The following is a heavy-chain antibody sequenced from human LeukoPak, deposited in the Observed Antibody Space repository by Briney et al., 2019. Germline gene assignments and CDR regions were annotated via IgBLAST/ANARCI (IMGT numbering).Heavy chain of an antibody. CDR3: ARACSGGSCYLAAFDM. CDR2: ISASGGST. Sequence: AGGCLRLSCAASRFTFSTYAMSWVRQAPGKGLEWVSAISASGGSTYYADSVRGRFTISRDNSKNTLYLQMNSLSAEDTAVYYCARACSGGSCYLAAFDMWGQGTLVTVSS. V-gene: IGHV3-23*01. CDR1: RFTFSTYA. D-gene: IGHD2-15*01. J-gene: IGHJ3*02.